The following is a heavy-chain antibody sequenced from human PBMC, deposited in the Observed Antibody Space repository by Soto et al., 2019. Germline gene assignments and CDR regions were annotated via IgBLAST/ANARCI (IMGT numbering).Heavy chain of an antibody. CDR2: IYYSGST. J-gene: IGHJ5*02. CDR1: GGSISSGGYY. Sequence: SETLSLTCTVSGGSISSGGYYWSWIRQHPGKGLEWIGYIYYSGSTYYNPSLKSRVTISVDTSKNQFSLKLSSVTAADTAVYYCARDREGYYNNSSANWFDPWGKGTLVTVSS. V-gene: IGHV4-31*03. D-gene: IGHD3-22*01. CDR3: ARDREGYYNNSSANWFDP.